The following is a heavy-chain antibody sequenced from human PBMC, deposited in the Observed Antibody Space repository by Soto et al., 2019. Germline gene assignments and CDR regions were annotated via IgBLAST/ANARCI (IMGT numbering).Heavy chain of an antibody. CDR1: GFTFSSFA. CDR2: ISYDGSNK. J-gene: IGHJ5*02. D-gene: IGHD1-7*01. V-gene: IGHV3-30-3*01. CDR3: ARGGTGTTRNWFDP. Sequence: GGSLRLSCAASGFTFSSFAIHWVRQAPGKGLEWVAVISYDGSNKYYADSVKGRFIISRDNSKNTLYLQMNSLRPEDTAVYYCARGGTGTTRNWFDPWGQGTLVTVSS.